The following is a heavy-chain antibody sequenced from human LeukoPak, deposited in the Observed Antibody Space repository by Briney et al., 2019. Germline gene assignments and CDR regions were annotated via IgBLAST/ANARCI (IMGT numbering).Heavy chain of an antibody. V-gene: IGHV3-30*02. CDR1: GFTFSSYG. D-gene: IGHD3-22*01. CDR3: ARGSSYDDSSPGALDI. J-gene: IGHJ3*02. CDR2: IRYDGSNK. Sequence: GGSLRLSCAASGFTFSSYGMHWVRQAPGKGLEWVAFIRYDGSNKYYADSVKGRFTISRDNSKNTLYLQMNSLRAEDTAVYYCARGSSYDDSSPGALDIWGQGTMVTVSS.